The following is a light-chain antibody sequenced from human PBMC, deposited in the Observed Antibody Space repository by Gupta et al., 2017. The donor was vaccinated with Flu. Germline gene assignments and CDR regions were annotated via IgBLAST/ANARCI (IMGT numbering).Light chain of an antibody. V-gene: IGKV6D-21*02. Sequence: DTQIVTQKATTTITCRASQKIGRYVDWKQQTPEQSPTLHNKSATQDSSGVPARFSGSGSGTDFPITIKSREAEDAAAYYCQQRSSLPCTFGQGTKVDIK. CDR1: QKIGRY. CDR2: SAT. J-gene: IGKJ2*02. CDR3: QQRSSLPCT.